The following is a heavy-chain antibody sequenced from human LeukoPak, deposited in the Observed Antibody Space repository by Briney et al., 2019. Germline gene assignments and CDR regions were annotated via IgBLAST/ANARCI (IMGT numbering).Heavy chain of an antibody. D-gene: IGHD3-10*01. CDR1: GGSFSGYY. V-gene: IGHV4-34*01. Sequence: SETLSLTCAVYGGSFSGYYWRWIRHPPGKGLEWIGEINHSGSTNYNPSLKSRVTISVDTSKNQFSLKLSSVTAADTAVYYCARTKVRGRFDYWGQGTLVTVSS. CDR3: ARTKVRGRFDY. J-gene: IGHJ4*02. CDR2: INHSGST.